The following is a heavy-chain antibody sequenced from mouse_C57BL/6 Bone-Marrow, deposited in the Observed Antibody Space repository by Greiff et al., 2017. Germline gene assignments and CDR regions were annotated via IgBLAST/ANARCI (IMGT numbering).Heavy chain of an antibody. Sequence: VQLQQPGAELVKPGASVKLSCKASGYTFTSYWMHWVKQRPGQGLEWIGMIHPNSGSTNYNEKFKSKATLTVDKSSSTAYMQLSSLTSEDSAVYYCAPPTVVASDWYFDVWGTGTTVTVSS. J-gene: IGHJ1*03. CDR1: GYTFTSYW. V-gene: IGHV1-64*01. CDR3: APPTVVASDWYFDV. CDR2: IHPNSGST. D-gene: IGHD1-1*01.